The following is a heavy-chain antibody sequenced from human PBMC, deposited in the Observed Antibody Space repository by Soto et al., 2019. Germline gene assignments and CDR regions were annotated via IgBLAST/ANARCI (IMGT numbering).Heavy chain of an antibody. J-gene: IGHJ6*01. CDR3: ARVHCSAGTCLDGLDF. CDR2: IYYRSKWFH. D-gene: IGHD2-15*01. Sequence: PSQTLSVTCVISGSSVSSNVACWNCIRQSPSRGLQWLGRIYYRSKWFHDYAASVESRMAINPDTSRNQFSLQLNYVTPEDTAVYHCARVHCSAGTCLDGLDFWGQGTTVTVSS. V-gene: IGHV6-1*01. CDR1: GSSVSSNVAC.